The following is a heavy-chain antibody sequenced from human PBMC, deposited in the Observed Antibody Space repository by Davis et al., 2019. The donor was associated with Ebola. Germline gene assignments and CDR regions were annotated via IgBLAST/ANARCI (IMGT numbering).Heavy chain of an antibody. J-gene: IGHJ6*02. CDR1: GFSVTTDGVG. V-gene: IGHV2-5*02. Sequence: SGPTLVKPTQTLTLTCIFSGFSVTTDGVGVGWIRQPPGKAPEWLAVIYWDDDKRYSPSLKSRLTIKRDISKKQVVLTMTNVAPVDTVTYFCVRYNSSGPYLPYYFGLDVWGQGTTVTVSS. CDR2: IYWDDDK. D-gene: IGHD3-22*01. CDR3: VRYNSSGPYLPYYFGLDV.